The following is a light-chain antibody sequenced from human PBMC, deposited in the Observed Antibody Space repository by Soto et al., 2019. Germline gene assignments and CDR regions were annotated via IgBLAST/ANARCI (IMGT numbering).Light chain of an antibody. Sequence: QSALTQPASVSGSPGQSITISCTGTNSDIGDYNYVSWYRQHPGKAPKLMIYEVSNRPSGVSNRFSGSKSGNTASLTISGLQAEDEADYYCSSYTSSSTLWVFGGGTKLTVL. J-gene: IGLJ3*02. V-gene: IGLV2-14*01. CDR1: NSDIGDYNY. CDR2: EVS. CDR3: SSYTSSSTLWV.